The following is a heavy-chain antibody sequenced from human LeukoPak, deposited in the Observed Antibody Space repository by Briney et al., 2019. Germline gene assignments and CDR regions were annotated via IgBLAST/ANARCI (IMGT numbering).Heavy chain of an antibody. CDR2: ISGSGGST. J-gene: IGHJ4*02. CDR1: GFTFSSYA. Sequence: GGSLRLSCAASGFTFSSYAMSWVRQAPGKGLEWVSAISGSGGSTYYTDSVKGRFTISRDNSKNTLYLQVNRLRAEDTAVFYCARDIQGSFNYWGQGTLVTVSS. V-gene: IGHV3-23*01. CDR3: ARDIQGSFNY.